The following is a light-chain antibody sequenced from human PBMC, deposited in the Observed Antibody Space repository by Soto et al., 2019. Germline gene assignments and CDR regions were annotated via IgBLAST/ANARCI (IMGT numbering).Light chain of an antibody. J-gene: IGKJ3*01. CDR2: GVS. Sequence: EIVMTQSPATLSVSPGERATLSCRASQSVGSDLAWYQQKPGQGPRLLLYGVSTRATGIPARFSGSGSATEFTLTISSLLSEDFALYYCQQYNNWPRTFGPGTKVDFK. V-gene: IGKV3D-15*01. CDR1: QSVGSD. CDR3: QQYNNWPRT.